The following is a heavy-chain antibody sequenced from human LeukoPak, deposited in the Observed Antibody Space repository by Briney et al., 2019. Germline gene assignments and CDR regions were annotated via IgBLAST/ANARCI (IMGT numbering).Heavy chain of an antibody. CDR1: GFTFSSYS. CDR2: ISSSSGTI. CDR3: ARRAGSYSHSYDY. D-gene: IGHD2-15*01. J-gene: IGHJ4*02. Sequence: GGSLRLSCAASGFTFSSYSMNWVRQAPGKGLEWVSYISSSSGTIYYADSVKGRFTISRDNAKNSLYLQMNSLRAEDTAVYYCARRAGSYSHSYDYWGQGTLVTVSS. V-gene: IGHV3-48*01.